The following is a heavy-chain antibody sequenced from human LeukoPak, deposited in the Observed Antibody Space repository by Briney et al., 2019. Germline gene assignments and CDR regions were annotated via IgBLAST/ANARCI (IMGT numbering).Heavy chain of an antibody. CDR1: GDPISSGYYY. CDR3: ARKRGYSDGFVDY. D-gene: IGHD5-18*01. V-gene: IGHV4-39*01. CDR2: IYDSGST. Sequence: KSSETLTLICTVSGDPISSGYYYWGWIRQPPGKGLEWIGSIYDSGSTNYNPSLKSRVTIYEDTSKNQFSLKLSSVTAADTAVYYCARKRGYSDGFVDYWGQGTLITASS. J-gene: IGHJ4*02.